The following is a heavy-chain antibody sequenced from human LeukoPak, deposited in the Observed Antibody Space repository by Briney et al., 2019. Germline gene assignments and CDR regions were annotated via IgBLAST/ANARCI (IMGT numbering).Heavy chain of an antibody. V-gene: IGHV4-61*02. CDR2: IYTSGST. J-gene: IGHJ4*02. CDR3: ARGDFGVPLDY. Sequence: SETLSLTCTVCGGSISSGSYYWSWIRQPAGKGLEWIGRIYTSGSTKYNLSLKSRVTISVDTSKNQFSLKLSSVTAADMAVYYCARGDFGVPLDYWGQGTRVTVSS. D-gene: IGHD3-3*01. CDR1: GGSISSGSYY.